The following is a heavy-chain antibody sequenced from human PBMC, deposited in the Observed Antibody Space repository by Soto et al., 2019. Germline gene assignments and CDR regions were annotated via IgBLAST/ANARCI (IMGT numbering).Heavy chain of an antibody. CDR1: GFTFSSYS. D-gene: IGHD4-17*01. Sequence: GVLRLSCAASGFTFSSYSMNWVRQAPGKGLEWVSSISCSTSYIYYADSVKGRFTISRDNAKNSLYLQMNSLRAEDTAVYYCARENYGDYLNWFDPWGQGTLVTVSS. CDR2: ISCSTSYI. J-gene: IGHJ5*02. V-gene: IGHV3-21*01. CDR3: ARENYGDYLNWFDP.